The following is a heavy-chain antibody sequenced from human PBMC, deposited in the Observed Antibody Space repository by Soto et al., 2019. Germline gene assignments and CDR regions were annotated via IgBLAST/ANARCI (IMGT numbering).Heavy chain of an antibody. D-gene: IGHD2-21*02. CDR1: GGSFSGYY. J-gene: IGHJ6*02. CDR3: ARADRTLVTSYSLDV. Sequence: SETLSLTXAVYGGSFSGYYWTWIRQPPGKGLEWIGEINHSGTINFNPSLKSRLTISLDTSKKHFSLKLSSVTDADTAAYYCARADRTLVTSYSLDVWGQGTTVTVS. CDR2: INHSGTI. V-gene: IGHV4-34*01.